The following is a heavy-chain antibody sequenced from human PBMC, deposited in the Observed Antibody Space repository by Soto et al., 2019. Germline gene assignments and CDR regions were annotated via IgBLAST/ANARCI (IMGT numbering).Heavy chain of an antibody. CDR1: GGSTSSTFY. D-gene: IGHD6-13*01. V-gene: IGHV4-59*01. CDR3: ARGHEGRLAAGDWFDP. Sequence: QVQLQESGPGLMKPSETLSLTCTVSGGSTSSTFYWSWIRQPPGKGLEWIGYIHSSGSTKYNPSLKSRVTVSLDTSKNQFSLKLSSVTAADTAVYYCARGHEGRLAAGDWFDPWGQGRLVTVSS. CDR2: IHSSGST. J-gene: IGHJ5*02.